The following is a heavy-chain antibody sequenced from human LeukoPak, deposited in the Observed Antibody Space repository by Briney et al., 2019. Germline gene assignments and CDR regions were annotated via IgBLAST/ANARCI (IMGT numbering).Heavy chain of an antibody. D-gene: IGHD5-18*01. CDR2: INCNSGGT. J-gene: IGHJ4*02. Sequence: ASVKVSCKASGYTFTGYYLHWVRQAPGQGLEWMGWINCNSGGTNYAQKFQGRVTMTRDTSISTAYMELSRLRSDDTAVYYCARAVWELWLYHYWGQGTLVTVSS. CDR1: GYTFTGYY. CDR3: ARAVWELWLYHY. V-gene: IGHV1-2*02.